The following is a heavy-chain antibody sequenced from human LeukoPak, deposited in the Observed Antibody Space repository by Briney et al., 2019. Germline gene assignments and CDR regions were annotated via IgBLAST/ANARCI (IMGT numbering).Heavy chain of an antibody. V-gene: IGHV4-61*01. CDR3: ARDGEQQLVRGGYYYYMDV. CDR1: GGSISSSSYY. J-gene: IGHJ6*03. Sequence: SETLSLTCTVSGGSISSSSYYWSWIRQPPGKGLEWIGYIYYSGSTNYNPSLKSRVTISVDTSKNQFSLKLSSVTAADTAVYYCARDGEQQLVRGGYYYYMDVWGKGTTVTVSS. D-gene: IGHD6-13*01. CDR2: IYYSGST.